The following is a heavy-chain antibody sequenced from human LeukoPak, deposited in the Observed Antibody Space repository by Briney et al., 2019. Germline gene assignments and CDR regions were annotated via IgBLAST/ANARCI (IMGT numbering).Heavy chain of an antibody. V-gene: IGHV3-21*01. CDR1: GFTFSTYN. Sequence: GGSLRLSCAASGFTFSTYNMNWVRQAPGKGLEWVSSITSSSSYIYYADSVKGRFTISRDNAKNSLYLQMNSLRADDTAVYYCARDPYSGSYGHYHYYFMDVWGKGTTVTISS. D-gene: IGHD1-26*01. CDR2: ITSSSSYI. CDR3: ARDPYSGSYGHYHYYFMDV. J-gene: IGHJ6*03.